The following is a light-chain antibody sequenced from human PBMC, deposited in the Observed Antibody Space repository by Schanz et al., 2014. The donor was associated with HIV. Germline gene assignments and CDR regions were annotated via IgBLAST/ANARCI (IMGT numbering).Light chain of an antibody. Sequence: QSALTQPASVSASPGQSITISCSGSSNDVGTYKLVSWYQQHPGQAPRLMIFEVYRRPSGVSDRFSGSKSGSTASLTISGLQAEDEADYYCNSYTSSSTLYVFGTGTKLTVL. V-gene: IGLV2-14*02. CDR2: EVY. J-gene: IGLJ1*01. CDR3: NSYTSSSTLYV. CDR1: SNDVGTYKL.